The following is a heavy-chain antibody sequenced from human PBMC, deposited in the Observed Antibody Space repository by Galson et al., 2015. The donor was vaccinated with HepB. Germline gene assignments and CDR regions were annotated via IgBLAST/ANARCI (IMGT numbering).Heavy chain of an antibody. D-gene: IGHD5-18*01. CDR1: GFTFSSYA. J-gene: IGHJ4*02. Sequence: SLRLSCAASGFTFSSYAMSWVRQAPGKGLEWVSAISGSGGSTYYADSVKGRFTISRDNSKNTLYLQMNSLRAEDTAVYYCAKDMRTVRGYSYGPLPGFDYWGQGTLVTVSS. CDR3: AKDMRTVRGYSYGPLPGFDY. CDR2: ISGSGGST. V-gene: IGHV3-23*01.